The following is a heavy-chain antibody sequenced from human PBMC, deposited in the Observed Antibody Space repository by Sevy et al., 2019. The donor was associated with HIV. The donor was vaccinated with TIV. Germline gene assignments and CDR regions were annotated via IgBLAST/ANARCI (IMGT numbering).Heavy chain of an antibody. V-gene: IGHV3-30*03. J-gene: IGHJ6*02. CDR1: GFTFRNFG. CDR2: VSYDGNSK. Sequence: GGSLRLSCVGSGFTFRNFGVHWLRQAPGKGLEWLSVVSYDGNSKYYVDSVKGRFIVSRDNSKNTLYLQMNSLRTEDTAVYYCARGGSGDYYYYGVDVWGQGTTVTVSS. CDR3: ARGGSGDYYYYGVDV. D-gene: IGHD3-10*01.